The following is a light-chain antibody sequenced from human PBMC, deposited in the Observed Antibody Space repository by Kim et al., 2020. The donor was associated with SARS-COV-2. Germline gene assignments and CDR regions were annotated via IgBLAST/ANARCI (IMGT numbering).Light chain of an antibody. V-gene: IGKV3-20*01. CDR2: GAS. Sequence: SPAERATLSCRASQTVISNYLAWYQQKPGQAPRLLIYGASSRATGIPDRFSGSGSGTDFTLTISSLEPEDFAVYNCQQYGSSPLTFGGGTKVEIK. CDR3: QQYGSSPLT. J-gene: IGKJ4*01. CDR1: QTVISNY.